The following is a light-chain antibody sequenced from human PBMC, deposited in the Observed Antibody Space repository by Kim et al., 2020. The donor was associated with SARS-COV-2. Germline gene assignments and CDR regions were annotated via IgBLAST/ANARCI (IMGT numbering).Light chain of an antibody. Sequence: DIQMTQSPSSLSAYVGDRVTITCQASQDISKYLNWYQQKPGKAPKLLIYDASNLETGVPSRFSGSGSGTDFTFTISSLQPEDIATYYCQQYDNLYTFGQGTKLEI. CDR3: QQYDNLYT. CDR2: DAS. J-gene: IGKJ2*01. CDR1: QDISKY. V-gene: IGKV1-33*01.